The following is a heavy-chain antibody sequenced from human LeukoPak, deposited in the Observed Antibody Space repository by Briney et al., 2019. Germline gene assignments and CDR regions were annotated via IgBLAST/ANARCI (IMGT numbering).Heavy chain of an antibody. CDR3: ARDTGRYYYDSDAFDI. V-gene: IGHV4-61*02. CDR2: IYTSGST. D-gene: IGHD3-22*01. J-gene: IGHJ3*02. CDR1: GGSISSGSYY. Sequence: PSETLSLTCTVSGGSISSGSYYWSWIRQPAGKGLEWIGRIYTSGSTNYNPSLKSRVTISVDTSKNQFSLKLSSVTAADTAVYYCARDTGRYYYDSDAFDIWGQGTMVTVSS.